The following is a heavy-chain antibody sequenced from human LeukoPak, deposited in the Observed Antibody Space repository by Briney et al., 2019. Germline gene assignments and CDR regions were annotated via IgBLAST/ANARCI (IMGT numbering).Heavy chain of an antibody. CDR1: GGSISSGSYY. CDR3: ARGLDILTGYYLY. J-gene: IGHJ4*02. CDR2: IYTSGST. Sequence: SQTLSLXCTVSGGSISSGSYYWSWIRQPAGKGLEWIGRIYTSGSTNYNPSLKSRVTISVDTSKNQFSLKLSSVTAADTAVYYCARGLDILTGYYLYWGQGTLVTVSS. D-gene: IGHD3-9*01. V-gene: IGHV4-61*02.